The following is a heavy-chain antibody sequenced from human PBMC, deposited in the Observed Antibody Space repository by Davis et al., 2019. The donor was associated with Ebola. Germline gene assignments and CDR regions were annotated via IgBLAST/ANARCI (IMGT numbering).Heavy chain of an antibody. V-gene: IGHV4-34*01. Sequence: SETLSLTCTVSGGSISSYYWGWIRQPPGKGLEWIGEMYHSGNTNYNASLKSRVTISADTSKKQFSLRLSSVTAADTAVFYCARAHSSGYSFFDYWGQGTLVTVSS. D-gene: IGHD3-22*01. CDR2: MYHSGNT. J-gene: IGHJ4*02. CDR1: GGSISSYY. CDR3: ARAHSSGYSFFDY.